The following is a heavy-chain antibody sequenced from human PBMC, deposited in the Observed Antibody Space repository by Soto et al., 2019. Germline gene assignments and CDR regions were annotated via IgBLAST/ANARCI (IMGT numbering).Heavy chain of an antibody. CDR2: INHSGST. D-gene: IGHD3-10*01. CDR3: ARSRVTHPYYYYMDV. CDR1: GGSFSGYY. Sequence: NPSETLSLTSAVYGGSFSGYYWSWIRQPPGKGLEWIGEINHSGSTNYNPSLKSRVTISVDTSKNQFSLKLSSVTAADTAVYYCARSRVTHPYYYYMDVWGKGTTVTVSS. V-gene: IGHV4-34*01. J-gene: IGHJ6*03.